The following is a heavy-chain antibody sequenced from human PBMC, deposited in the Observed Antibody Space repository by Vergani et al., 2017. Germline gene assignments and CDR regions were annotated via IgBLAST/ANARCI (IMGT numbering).Heavy chain of an antibody. CDR3: ARDKATVTTYNWFDP. Sequence: QVQLQQWGAGLLKPSETLSLTCAVYGGSFSGYYWSWIRQPPGKGLEWIGEINHSGSTNYNPSLKSRVTISVDTSKNQFSLKLSSVTAADTAVYYCARDKATVTTYNWFDPWGQGTLVTVSS. CDR2: INHSGST. V-gene: IGHV4-34*01. CDR1: GGSFSGYY. J-gene: IGHJ5*02. D-gene: IGHD4-17*01.